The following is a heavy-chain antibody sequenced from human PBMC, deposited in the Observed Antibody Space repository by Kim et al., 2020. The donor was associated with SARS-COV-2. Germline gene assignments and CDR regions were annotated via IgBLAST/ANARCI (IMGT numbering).Heavy chain of an antibody. V-gene: IGHV3-30*18. Sequence: GGSLRLSCAASGFTFSNYAMHWVRQAPGKGLEWLAVICWEGSVIYYADSVKGRFTVSRDNSQNTLYLQMKSLRPEDTALYYCVKASAFFEFGEGRTSF. CDR1: GFTFSNYA. CDR3: VKASAFFEFGEGRTSF. D-gene: IGHD3-10*01. J-gene: IGHJ3*01. CDR2: ICWEGSVI.